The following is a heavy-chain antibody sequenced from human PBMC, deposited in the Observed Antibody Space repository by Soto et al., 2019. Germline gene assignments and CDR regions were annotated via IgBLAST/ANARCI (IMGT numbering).Heavy chain of an antibody. V-gene: IGHV3-53*01. CDR1: GFTVSSNY. CDR2: IYSGGST. J-gene: IGHJ6*02. D-gene: IGHD3-10*01. Sequence: EVQLVESGGGLIQPGGSLRLSCAASGFTVSSNYMSWVRQAPGKGLEWVSVIYSGGSTYYADSVKGRFTISRDNSKNTLYLQMNRLRAEDTAVYYCARDRGVSPPNYYDYVMDVWGQGTTVTVSS. CDR3: ARDRGVSPPNYYDYVMDV.